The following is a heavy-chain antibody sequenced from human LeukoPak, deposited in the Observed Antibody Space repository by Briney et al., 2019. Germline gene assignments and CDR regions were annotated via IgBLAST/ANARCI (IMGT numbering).Heavy chain of an antibody. CDR1: GGSISSGDYY. V-gene: IGHV4-30-4*08. CDR2: IYYSGST. J-gene: IGHJ4*02. CDR3: ARGWLDGSGSYGYYFDY. Sequence: SETLSLTCTVSGGSISSGDYYWSWIRQPPGKGLEWIGYIYYSGSTYYNPSLKSRVTISVDRSKNQFSLKLSSVTAADTAVYYCARGWLDGSGSYGYYFDYWGQGTLVTVSS. D-gene: IGHD3-10*01.